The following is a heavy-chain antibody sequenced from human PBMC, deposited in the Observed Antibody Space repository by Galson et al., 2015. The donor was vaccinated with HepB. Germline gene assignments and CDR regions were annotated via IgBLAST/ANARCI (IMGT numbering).Heavy chain of an antibody. CDR1: GGSISSYY. CDR2: IYYSGST. V-gene: IGHV4-59*12. Sequence: SETLSLTCTVSGGSISSYYWSWIRQPPGKGLEWIGYIYYSGSTNYNPSLKSRVTISVDTSKNQFSLKLSSVTAADTAVYYCARGRVYYDFWSGYEIAFWDYWGQGTLVTVSS. D-gene: IGHD3-3*01. J-gene: IGHJ4*02. CDR3: ARGRVYYDFWSGYEIAFWDY.